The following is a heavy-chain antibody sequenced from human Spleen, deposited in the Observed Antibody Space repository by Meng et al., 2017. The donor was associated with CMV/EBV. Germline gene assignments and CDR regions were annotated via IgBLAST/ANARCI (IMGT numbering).Heavy chain of an antibody. J-gene: IGHJ6*02. CDR2: IGATAGGT. D-gene: IGHD3-22*01. V-gene: IGHV3-23*01. CDR3: AKEFVVTYYYYYYGMDV. Sequence: GSLRLSCAASGLTFSSYGMSWVRQAPGKGLEWVSSIGATAGGTYYADSVKGRFTISRDNAKNTLYLQMNSLRVEDTAVYYCAKEFVVTYYYYYYGMDVWGQGTTVTVSS. CDR1: GLTFSSYG.